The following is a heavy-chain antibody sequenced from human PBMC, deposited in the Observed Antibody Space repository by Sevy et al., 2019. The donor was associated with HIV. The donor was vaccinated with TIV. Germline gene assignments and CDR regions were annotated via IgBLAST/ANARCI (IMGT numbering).Heavy chain of an antibody. J-gene: IGHJ4*02. CDR3: VGRRYSPAYSWSYHFDY. D-gene: IGHD3-16*01. V-gene: IGHV3-11*01. CDR2: ISVSSSDK. Sequence: GGSLRLSCAASGFDFSDYYMNWIRQTPGKGLEWISYISVSSSDKYYTDSVKGRFAISRDNARNSLYLQMNSLRVEDTAAYFCVGRRYSPAYSWSYHFDYWGQGALVTVSS. CDR1: GFDFSDYY.